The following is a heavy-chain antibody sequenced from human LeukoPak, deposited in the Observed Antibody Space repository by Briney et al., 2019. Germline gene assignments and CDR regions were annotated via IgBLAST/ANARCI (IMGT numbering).Heavy chain of an antibody. V-gene: IGHV3-7*01. CDR3: ATISAQTFDI. J-gene: IGHJ3*02. Sequence: PGGSLRLSCVGSRFTFSSYWVNWVRQSPGKGLEWVANIKPDGSDKHYVDSARGRFTVSRDNAKNSAFLQTNSLRAEDTAIYYCATISAQTFDIWGQGTLVSVSS. CDR2: IKPDGSDK. CDR1: RFTFSSYW. D-gene: IGHD5-24*01.